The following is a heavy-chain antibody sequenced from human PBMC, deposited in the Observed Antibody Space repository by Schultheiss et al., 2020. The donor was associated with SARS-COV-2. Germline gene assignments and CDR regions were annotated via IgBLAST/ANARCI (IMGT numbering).Heavy chain of an antibody. J-gene: IGHJ3*02. D-gene: IGHD2/OR15-2a*01. CDR3: ARRSEYFVGAFDI. CDR1: GYRFTTFW. CDR2: IYSGDSDT. V-gene: IGHV5-51*01. Sequence: GESLKISCKGSGYRFTTFWIGWVRQMPGKGLEWMGIIYSGDSDTRYSPSFQGQVTISVDKSISTAYLQWSRLKASDTAMYYCARRSEYFVGAFDIWGQGTMVTVSS.